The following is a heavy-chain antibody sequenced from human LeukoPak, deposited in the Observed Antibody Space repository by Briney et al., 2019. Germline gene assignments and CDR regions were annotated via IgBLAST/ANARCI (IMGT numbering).Heavy chain of an antibody. CDR2: INPNSGGT. CDR3: ARDADYYDTWFDP. J-gene: IGHJ5*02. V-gene: IGHV1-2*02. CDR1: GYTFTGYY. D-gene: IGHD3-22*01. Sequence: ASVKVSCKASGYTFTGYYMHWVRQAPGQGLEWMRWINPNSGGTNYAQKFQGRVTMTRDTSISTAYMELSRLRSDDTAVYYCARDADYYDTWFDPWGQGTLVTVSS.